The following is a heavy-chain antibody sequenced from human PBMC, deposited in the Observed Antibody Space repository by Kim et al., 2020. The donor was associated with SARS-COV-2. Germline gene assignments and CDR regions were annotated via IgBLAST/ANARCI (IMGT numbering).Heavy chain of an antibody. Sequence: SETLSLTCTVSGGSISSYYWSWIRQPPGKGLEWIGYIYYSGSTNYNTSLKSRVTISVDTSKNQFSLKLSSVTAADTAVYYCARWSWGYYDSSGYYDYWGQGTLVTVSS. CDR3: ARWSWGYYDSSGYYDY. CDR2: IYYSGST. V-gene: IGHV4-59*13. CDR1: GGSISSYY. D-gene: IGHD3-22*01. J-gene: IGHJ4*02.